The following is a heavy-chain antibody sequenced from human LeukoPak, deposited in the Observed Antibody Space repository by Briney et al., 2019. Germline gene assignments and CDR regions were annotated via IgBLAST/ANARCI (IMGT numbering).Heavy chain of an antibody. Sequence: WETLSLTCTVSGGSISSYYWSWIRQPPGKGLEWIGFIYYSGSTNYNPSLKSRVTISVDTSKNQFSLKLSSVTAADTAVYYCARGDSSSSPYYYYYYYMDVWGKGTTVTVSS. V-gene: IGHV4-59*01. J-gene: IGHJ6*03. D-gene: IGHD6-6*01. CDR3: ARGDSSSSPYYYYYYYMDV. CDR1: GGSISSYY. CDR2: IYYSGST.